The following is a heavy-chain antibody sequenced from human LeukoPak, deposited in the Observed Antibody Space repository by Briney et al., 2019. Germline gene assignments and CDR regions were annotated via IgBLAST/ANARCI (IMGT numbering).Heavy chain of an antibody. CDR3: ARTKGGSYNNYYYYYMDV. J-gene: IGHJ6*03. D-gene: IGHD1-26*01. V-gene: IGHV1-69*13. CDR1: GGTFSSYA. CDR2: IIPIFGTA. Sequence: SVKVSCKSSGGTFSSYAISWVRQAPGQGLEWMGGIIPIFGTANYAQKFQGRVTITADESTSTAYMELSSLRSEDTAVYYCARTKGGSYNNYYYYYMDVWGKGTTVTVSS.